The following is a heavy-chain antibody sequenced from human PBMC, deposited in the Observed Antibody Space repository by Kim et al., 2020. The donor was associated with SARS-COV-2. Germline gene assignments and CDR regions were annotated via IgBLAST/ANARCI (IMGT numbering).Heavy chain of an antibody. J-gene: IGHJ3*02. V-gene: IGHV3-48*03. Sequence: GGSLRLSCAASGFTFSSYEMNWVRQAPGKGLEWVSYISSSGSTIYYADSVKGRFTISRDNAKNSLYLQMNSLRAEDTAVHYCARDTAVAGRGVGAFDIWGQGTMVTVSS. CDR3: ARDTAVAGRGVGAFDI. CDR1: GFTFSSYE. D-gene: IGHD6-19*01. CDR2: ISSSGSTI.